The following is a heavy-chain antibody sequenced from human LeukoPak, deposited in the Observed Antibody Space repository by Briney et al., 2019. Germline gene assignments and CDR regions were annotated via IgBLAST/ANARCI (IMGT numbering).Heavy chain of an antibody. Sequence: SETLSLTCTVSGGSIRNYYWAWIRQPPGKGLEWIGYINYSGSTNYNPSLKSRVTILVDTSKNQFSLKVSSVTAADTAVYYCARDLGSYDTGGYYHGYFDYWGQGTLVTVSS. V-gene: IGHV4-59*01. J-gene: IGHJ4*02. D-gene: IGHD3-22*01. CDR3: ARDLGSYDTGGYYHGYFDY. CDR2: INYSGST. CDR1: GGSIRNYY.